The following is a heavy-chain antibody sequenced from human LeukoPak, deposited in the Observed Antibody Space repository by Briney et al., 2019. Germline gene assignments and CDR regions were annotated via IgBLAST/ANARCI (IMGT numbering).Heavy chain of an antibody. D-gene: IGHD5-24*01. V-gene: IGHV3-9*01. J-gene: IGHJ4*02. Sequence: GGSLRLSCAASGFTFDDYAMHWVRQAPGKGLEWVSGISWNSGSIGYADSVKGRFTISRDNAKNTLYLQMNSLRAEDTAVYYCAKARDDYNTDYWGQGTLVTVSS. CDR1: GFTFDDYA. CDR2: ISWNSGSI. CDR3: AKARDDYNTDY.